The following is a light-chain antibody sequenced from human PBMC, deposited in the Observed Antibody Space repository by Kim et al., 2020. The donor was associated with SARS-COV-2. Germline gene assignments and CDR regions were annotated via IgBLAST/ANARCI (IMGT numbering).Light chain of an antibody. V-gene: IGKV1-39*01. Sequence: SSVGDRVTITCQASQSISSYLNWYQQRPGKAPKLLIYAASSLQSGVPSRFSGSGSGTDFTLTISSLQPEDFATYYCQQSYSTPRTVSQGTKLEI. CDR3: QQSYSTPRT. CDR2: AAS. CDR1: QSISSY. J-gene: IGKJ2*01.